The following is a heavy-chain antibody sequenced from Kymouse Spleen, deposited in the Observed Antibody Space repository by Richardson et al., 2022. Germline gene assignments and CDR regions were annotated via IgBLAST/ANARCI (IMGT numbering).Heavy chain of an antibody. V-gene: IGHV3-74*01. CDR2: INSDGSST. CDR3: ARDHYDFWSGYSYYYYYGMDV. Sequence: EVQLVESGGGLVQPGGSLRLSCAASGFTFSSYWMHWVRQAPGKGLVWVSRINSDGSSTSYADSVKGRFTISRDNAKNTLYLQMNSLRAEDTAVYYCARDHYDFWSGYSYYYYYGMDVWGQGTTVTVSS. CDR1: GFTFSSYW. J-gene: IGHJ6*02. D-gene: IGHD3-3*01.